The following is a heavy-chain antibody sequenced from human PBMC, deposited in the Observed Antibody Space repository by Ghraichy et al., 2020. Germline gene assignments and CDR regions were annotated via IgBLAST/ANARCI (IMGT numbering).Heavy chain of an antibody. CDR1: GYTFTSYD. D-gene: IGHD6-6*01. J-gene: IGHJ5*02. CDR3: ARGEGAAQGFDP. CDR2: MNPNSGNT. V-gene: IGHV1-8*01. Sequence: ASVKVSCKASGYTFTSYDINWVRQATGQGLEWMGWMNPNSGNTGYAQKFQGRVTMTRNTSISTAYMELSSLRSEDTAVYYCARGEGAAQGFDPWGQGTLVTVSS.